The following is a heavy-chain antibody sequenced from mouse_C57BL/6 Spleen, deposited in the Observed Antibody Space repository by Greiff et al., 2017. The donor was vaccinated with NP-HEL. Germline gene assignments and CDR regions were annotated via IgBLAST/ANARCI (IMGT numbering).Heavy chain of an antibody. Sequence: EVQLQQSGAELVRPGASVKLSCTASGFTIKDDYMHWVKQRPEQGLEWIGWIDPENGDTEYASKFQGKATITADTSSNTAYLQLSSLTSEDTAVYYCTTGDYCDYWGQGTTLTVSS. CDR1: GFTIKDDY. V-gene: IGHV14-4*01. J-gene: IGHJ2*01. CDR2: IDPENGDT. CDR3: TTGDYCDY.